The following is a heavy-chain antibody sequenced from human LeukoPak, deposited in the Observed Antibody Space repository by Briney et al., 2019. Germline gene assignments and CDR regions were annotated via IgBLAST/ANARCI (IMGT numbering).Heavy chain of an antibody. CDR1: GYTLTELS. D-gene: IGHD1-26*01. CDR3: ATVGSGSYARGDYYMDV. CDR2: FDPEDGET. V-gene: IGHV1-24*01. J-gene: IGHJ6*03. Sequence: GASVKVSCKVSGYTLTELSMHWVRQAPGKGLEWMGGFDPEDGETIYAQKFQGRVTMTGDTSTDTAYMELSSLRSEDTAVYYCATVGSGSYARGDYYMDVWGKGTTVTVSS.